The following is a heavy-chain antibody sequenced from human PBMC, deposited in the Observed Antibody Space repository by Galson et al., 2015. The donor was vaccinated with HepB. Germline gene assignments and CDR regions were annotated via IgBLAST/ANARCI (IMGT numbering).Heavy chain of an antibody. V-gene: IGHV3-64D*06. Sequence: SLRLSCAASGFTFGGYAMHWVRQAPGKGLEYVSGISSNGAPTYYADSVKGRFIISRDNSMNTLYLQMSSLRPEDMAVYYCVKDRRSSSGNYYKFDYWGQGTLVTVSS. D-gene: IGHD3-10*01. CDR3: VKDRRSSSGNYYKFDY. CDR1: GFTFGGYA. J-gene: IGHJ4*02. CDR2: ISSNGAPT.